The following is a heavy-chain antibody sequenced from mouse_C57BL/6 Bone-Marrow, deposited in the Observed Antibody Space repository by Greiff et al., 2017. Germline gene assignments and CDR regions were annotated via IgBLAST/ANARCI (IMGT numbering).Heavy chain of an antibody. Sequence: VQLQQPGAELVKPGASVKLSCKASGYTFTSYWMHWVKQRPGQGLEWIGMIHPNSGSTNYNEKFKSKATLTVDKSSITAYMQLSILTSEDSAVYYCARSITTVVAPYYYAMDYWGQGTSVTVSS. CDR1: GYTFTSYW. CDR2: IHPNSGST. V-gene: IGHV1-64*01. J-gene: IGHJ4*01. CDR3: ARSITTVVAPYYYAMDY. D-gene: IGHD1-1*01.